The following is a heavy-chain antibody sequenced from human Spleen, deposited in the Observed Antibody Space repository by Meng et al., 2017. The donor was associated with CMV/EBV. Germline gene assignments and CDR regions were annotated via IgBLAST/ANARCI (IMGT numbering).Heavy chain of an antibody. J-gene: IGHJ5*02. Sequence: GESLKISCAASGFSFSTYSMNWVRQAPGKGLEWISYISSTSTLVYNADSVKGRFTISRDNAKNSLYLQMNSLRAEDTAVYYCARAAGWFDPWGQGTLVTVSS. V-gene: IGHV3-48*04. CDR3: ARAAGWFDP. CDR2: ISSTSTLV. CDR1: GFSFSTYS. D-gene: IGHD6-19*01.